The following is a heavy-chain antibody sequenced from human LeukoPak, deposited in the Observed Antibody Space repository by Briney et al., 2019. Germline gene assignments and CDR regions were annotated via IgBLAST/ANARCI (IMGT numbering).Heavy chain of an antibody. Sequence: GGSLRLSRAASGFTFSSFSMHWGPQAPGKGLEWVAVISSDGSDKYYADSVKGRFTISRDNSKNTLYLQMNSLRAEATAVYYCANDHSNRGVIGYWGQGTLVTVSS. CDR2: ISSDGSDK. CDR3: ANDHSNRGVIGY. D-gene: IGHD3-10*01. J-gene: IGHJ4*02. CDR1: GFTFSSFS. V-gene: IGHV3-30*18.